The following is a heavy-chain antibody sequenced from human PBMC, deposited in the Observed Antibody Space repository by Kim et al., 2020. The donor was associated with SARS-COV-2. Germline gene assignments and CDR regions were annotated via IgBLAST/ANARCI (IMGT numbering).Heavy chain of an antibody. CDR1: GGSFSGYY. Sequence: SETLSLTCAVYGGSFSGYYWSWIRQPPGKGLEWIGEINHSGSTNYNPSLKSRVTISVDTSKNQFSLKLSSVTAADTAVYYCARVGYSSSWIEAFDIWGQG. D-gene: IGHD6-13*01. CDR3: ARVGYSSSWIEAFDI. J-gene: IGHJ3*02. V-gene: IGHV4-34*01. CDR2: INHSGST.